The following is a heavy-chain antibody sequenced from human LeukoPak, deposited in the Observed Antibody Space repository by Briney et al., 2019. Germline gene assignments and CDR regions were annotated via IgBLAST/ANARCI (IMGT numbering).Heavy chain of an antibody. J-gene: IGHJ4*02. CDR3: ARVVYSGSYLDY. CDR1: GFTFSRYA. CDR2: IWYDGSNK. V-gene: IGHV3-33*07. D-gene: IGHD1-26*01. Sequence: GGSLRLSCAASGFTFSRYAMSWVRQAPGKGLEWVAVIWYDGSNKYYADSVKGRFTISRDNSKNTLYLQMNSLRAEDTAVYYCARVVYSGSYLDYWGQGTLVTVSS.